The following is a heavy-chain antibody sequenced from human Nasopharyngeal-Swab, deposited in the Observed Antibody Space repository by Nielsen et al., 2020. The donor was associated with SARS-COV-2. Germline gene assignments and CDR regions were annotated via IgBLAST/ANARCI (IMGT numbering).Heavy chain of an antibody. CDR2: ISGSGGST. D-gene: IGHD3-10*01. CDR1: GFTFSSYA. V-gene: IGHV3-23*01. J-gene: IGHJ4*02. Sequence: ETLSLTCAASGFTFSSYAMSWVRQAPGKGLEWVSAISGSGGSTYYADSVKGRFTISRDNSKNTLYLQMNSLRAEDTAVYYCAKDWFGELTLDYWGQGTLVTVSS. CDR3: AKDWFGELTLDY.